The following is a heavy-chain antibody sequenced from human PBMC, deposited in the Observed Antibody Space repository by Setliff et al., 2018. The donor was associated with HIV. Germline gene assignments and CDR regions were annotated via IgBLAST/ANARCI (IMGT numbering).Heavy chain of an antibody. Sequence: PSVKVSCKASGGTFNNYAISWVRQAPGQGLEWVGGIIPLFGTTNYAQKFQGRVTITADESTNTAHMELNSLRSIDTAMYYCATVFYYNSESYSLDYWGQGMLVTVSS. J-gene: IGHJ4*02. D-gene: IGHD3-10*01. V-gene: IGHV1-69*13. CDR2: IIPLFGTT. CDR3: ATVFYYNSESYSLDY. CDR1: GGTFNNYA.